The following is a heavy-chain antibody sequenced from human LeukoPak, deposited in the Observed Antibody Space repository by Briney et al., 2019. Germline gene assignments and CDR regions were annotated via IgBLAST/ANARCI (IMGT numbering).Heavy chain of an antibody. D-gene: IGHD1-26*01. CDR1: GFTFSSYG. J-gene: IGHJ3*02. V-gene: IGHV3-30*02. Sequence: GGSLRLSCAASGFTFSSYGMHWVRQAPGKGLEWVAFIRYDGSNKYYADSVKGRFTISRDNSKNTLYLQMNSLRAEDTAVYYCAKGGSRDDAFDIWGQGTMVTASS. CDR2: IRYDGSNK. CDR3: AKGGSRDDAFDI.